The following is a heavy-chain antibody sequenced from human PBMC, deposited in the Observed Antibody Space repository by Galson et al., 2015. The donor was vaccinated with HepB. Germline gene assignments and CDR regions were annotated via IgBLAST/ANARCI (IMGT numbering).Heavy chain of an antibody. CDR1: GFTFSSYA. J-gene: IGHJ6*03. V-gene: IGHV3-64D*06. Sequence: SLRLSCAASGFTFSSYAMHWVRQAPGKGLEYVSAISSNGGSTYYADSVKGRFTISRDNSKNTLYLQMSSLRAEDTAVYYCVGPQDYYYYYMDVWGKGTTVTVSS. CDR3: VGPQDYYYYYMDV. CDR2: ISSNGGST.